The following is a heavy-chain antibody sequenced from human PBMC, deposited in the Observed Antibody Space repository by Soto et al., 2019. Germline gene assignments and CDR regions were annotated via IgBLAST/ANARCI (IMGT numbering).Heavy chain of an antibody. J-gene: IGHJ5*02. CDR3: AREGGLRFLEWGGWFDP. CDR2: ISAYNGNT. Sequence: ASVKVSCKASGYTFTCYGISWVRQAPGQGLEWMGWISAYNGNTNYAQKLQGRVTMTTDTSTSTAYMELRSLRSDDTAVYYCAREGGLRFLEWGGWFDPWGQGTLVTVSS. D-gene: IGHD3-3*01. V-gene: IGHV1-18*01. CDR1: GYTFTCYG.